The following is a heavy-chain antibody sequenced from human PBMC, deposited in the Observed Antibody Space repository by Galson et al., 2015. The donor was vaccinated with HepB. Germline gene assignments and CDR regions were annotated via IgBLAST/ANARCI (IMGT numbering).Heavy chain of an antibody. D-gene: IGHD3-10*01. Sequence: SLRLSCAASGFTFSSYGMHWVRQAPGKGLEWVAVISYDGSNKYYADSVKGRFTISRDNSKNTLYLQMNSLRAEDTAVYYCAKPWTSPGSYYPFDYWGQGTLVTVSS. V-gene: IGHV3-30*18. CDR3: AKPWTSPGSYYPFDY. CDR1: GFTFSSYG. J-gene: IGHJ4*02. CDR2: ISYDGSNK.